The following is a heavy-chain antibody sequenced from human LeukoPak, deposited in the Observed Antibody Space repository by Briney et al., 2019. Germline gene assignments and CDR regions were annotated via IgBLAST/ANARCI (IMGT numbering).Heavy chain of an antibody. Sequence: NPSETLSLTCTISSGSISSYYWSWIRQPPGKGLEWIGYIYYSGSTNYNPSLKSRVTISVDTSKNQFSLKLSSVTAADTAVYYCASTMIVVAGGYYMDVWGKGTTVTVSS. CDR3: ASTMIVVAGGYYMDV. D-gene: IGHD3-22*01. J-gene: IGHJ6*03. V-gene: IGHV4-59*01. CDR1: SGSISSYY. CDR2: IYYSGST.